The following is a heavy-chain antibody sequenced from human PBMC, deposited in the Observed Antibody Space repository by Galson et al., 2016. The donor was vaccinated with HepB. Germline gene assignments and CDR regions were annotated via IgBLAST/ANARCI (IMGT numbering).Heavy chain of an antibody. J-gene: IGHJ4*02. D-gene: IGHD6-19*01. CDR3: VKDRSIRVADYIDS. V-gene: IGHV3-64D*06. CDR1: GFTFIIYY. Sequence: SLRLSCAASGFTFIIYYMHWARRAPGRGLEFVSAISSDGGTTYYADSVRGRFTISRDNSKKTLYLQMSSLRPEDTAVYYCVKDRSIRVADYIDSWGQGTLVTVSS. CDR2: ISSDGGTT.